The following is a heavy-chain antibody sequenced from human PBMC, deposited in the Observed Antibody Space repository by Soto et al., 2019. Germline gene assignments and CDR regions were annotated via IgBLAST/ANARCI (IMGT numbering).Heavy chain of an antibody. CDR2: IIPIFGTA. Sequence: SVKVSCKASGGPFISYAIIWVRQAPGQGLEWMGGIIPIFGTANYAQKFQGRVTITADESTSTAYMELSSLRSEDTAVYYCAREGREAAESDTDVWGQGTTVTVS. V-gene: IGHV1-69*01. J-gene: IGHJ6*02. D-gene: IGHD6-13*01. CDR1: GGPFISYA. CDR3: AREGREAAESDTDV.